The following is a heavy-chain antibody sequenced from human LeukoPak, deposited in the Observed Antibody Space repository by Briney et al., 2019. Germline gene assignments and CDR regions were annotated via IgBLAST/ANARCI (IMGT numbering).Heavy chain of an antibody. J-gene: IGHJ4*02. CDR2: MNQRGSM. CDR3: ARAGGYTYGDFDY. V-gene: IGHV4-34*01. Sequence: SETLSLTCDVYGASFTGYYWSWIRQSPGKGLEWIGEMNQRGSMNYNPSLKSRVTISVDTSKNQFSLKLSSVTAADTAVYYCARAGGYTYGDFDYWGQGTLVTVSS. CDR1: GASFTGYY. D-gene: IGHD5-18*01.